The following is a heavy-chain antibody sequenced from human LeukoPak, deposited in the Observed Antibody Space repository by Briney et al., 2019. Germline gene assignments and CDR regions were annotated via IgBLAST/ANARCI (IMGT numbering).Heavy chain of an antibody. J-gene: IGHJ4*02. V-gene: IGHV1-46*01. CDR2: INPSGGST. D-gene: IGHD3-10*01. CDR1: GYTFTSYY. Sequence: ASVKVSCKASGYTFTSYYMHWVRQAPGQGLEWMGIINPSGGSTSYAQKFQGRVAMTRDTSTSTVYMELSSLRSEDTAVYYCARQNYYGSGSPSFDYWGQGTLVTVSS. CDR3: ARQNYYGSGSPSFDY.